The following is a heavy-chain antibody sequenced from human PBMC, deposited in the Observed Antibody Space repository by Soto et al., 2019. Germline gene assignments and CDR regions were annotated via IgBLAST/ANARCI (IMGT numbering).Heavy chain of an antibody. V-gene: IGHV1-69*13. CDR1: GGTFSSYA. CDR3: ARDKISRVTCPDQGGSCYSANLCDY. Sequence: GASVKVSCKASGGTFSSYAISWVRQAPGQGLEWMGGIIPIFGTANYAQKFQGRVTITADESTSTAYMELSSLRSEDTAVYYCARDKISRVTCPDQGGSCYSANLCDYWGQGTLVTVSS. CDR2: IIPIFGTA. J-gene: IGHJ4*02. D-gene: IGHD2-15*01.